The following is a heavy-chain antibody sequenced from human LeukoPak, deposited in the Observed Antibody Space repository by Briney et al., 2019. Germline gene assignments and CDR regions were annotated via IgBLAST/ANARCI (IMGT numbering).Heavy chain of an antibody. CDR2: ISYSGST. J-gene: IGHJ4*02. D-gene: IGHD6-19*01. Sequence: SETLSLTCTVSGGSISSGAYYWSWIRQLPGKSLEWIGYISYSGSTYYNPSPESRVSISGDTSKNQFSLKLSSVIAADTAVYYCARRIPVAGLFDYWGQGTLVTVSS. CDR3: ARRIPVAGLFDY. CDR1: GGSISSGAYY. V-gene: IGHV4-31*03.